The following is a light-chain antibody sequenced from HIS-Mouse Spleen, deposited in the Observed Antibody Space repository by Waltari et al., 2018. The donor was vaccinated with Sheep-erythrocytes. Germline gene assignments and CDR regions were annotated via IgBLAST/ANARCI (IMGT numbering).Light chain of an antibody. CDR1: QSVLYSSNNKNY. CDR2: WAS. V-gene: IGKV4-1*01. CDR3: QQYYSTLT. Sequence: DIVMTQSPDSLAVSLGESASIHWKSSQSVLYSSNNKNYLAWYQQKPGQPPKLLIDWASTRESGVPDRFSGSGSGTDFTLTISSLQAEDVAVYYCQQYYSTLTFGGGTKVEIK. J-gene: IGKJ4*01.